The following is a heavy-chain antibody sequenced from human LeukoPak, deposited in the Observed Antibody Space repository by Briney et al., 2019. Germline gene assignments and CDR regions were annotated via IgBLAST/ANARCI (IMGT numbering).Heavy chain of an antibody. CDR1: GGSFSGYY. D-gene: IGHD6-19*01. J-gene: IGHJ5*02. CDR2: INHSGST. Sequence: SETLSLTCAVYGGSFSGYYWSWIRQPPGKGLEWIGEINHSGSTNYNPSLKRRVTISVDTSKTQFSLKLSSVTAADTAVYYCARGFSRQWLVQGWFDPWGQGTLVTVSS. CDR3: ARGFSRQWLVQGWFDP. V-gene: IGHV4-34*01.